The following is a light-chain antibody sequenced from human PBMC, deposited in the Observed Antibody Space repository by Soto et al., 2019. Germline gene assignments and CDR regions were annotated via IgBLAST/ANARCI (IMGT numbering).Light chain of an antibody. CDR2: AAS. CDR1: ESINRH. Sequence: DIQMTQSPSSLSASVGDRVTITYRASESINRHLNWYQQKPGKAPKLLIYAASSLQNGVPSRFSGSGSGTDFTLTISNLQPEDFATYYCQQSYSTLSITFGQGTRLEIK. CDR3: QQSYSTLSIT. J-gene: IGKJ5*01. V-gene: IGKV1-39*01.